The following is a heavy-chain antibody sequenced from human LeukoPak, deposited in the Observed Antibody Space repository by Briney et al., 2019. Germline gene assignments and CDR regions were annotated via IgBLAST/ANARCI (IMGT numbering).Heavy chain of an antibody. Sequence: SETLSLTCAVYGESFSGYYWSWIRQPPGKGLEWIGEINHSGSTNYNPSLKSRVTISVDTSKNQFSLKLSSVTAADTAVYYCARAVAAAVHNRGWFDPWGQGTLVTVSS. V-gene: IGHV4-34*01. D-gene: IGHD6-13*01. CDR1: GESFSGYY. CDR3: ARAVAAAVHNRGWFDP. CDR2: INHSGST. J-gene: IGHJ5*02.